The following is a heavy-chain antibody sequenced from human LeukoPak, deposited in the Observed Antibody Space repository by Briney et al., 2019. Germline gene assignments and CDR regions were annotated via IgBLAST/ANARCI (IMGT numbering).Heavy chain of an antibody. CDR2: INPSGGST. Sequence: ASVKVSCKASGYTFTSYYMHWVRQAPGQGLEWMGIINPSGGSTSYAQEFQGRVTMTRDTSTSTVYMELSSLRSEDTAVYYCAMGYCSGGSCYFVAFDIWGQGTMVTVSS. CDR1: GYTFTSYY. CDR3: AMGYCSGGSCYFVAFDI. D-gene: IGHD2-15*01. J-gene: IGHJ3*02. V-gene: IGHV1-46*01.